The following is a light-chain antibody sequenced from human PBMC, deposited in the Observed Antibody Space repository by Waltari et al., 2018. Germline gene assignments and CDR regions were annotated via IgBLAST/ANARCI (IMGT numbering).Light chain of an antibody. CDR3: QQRSSWPRT. J-gene: IGKJ1*01. Sequence: EIVLTQSPATLSLSPGERATLACRASQSVSYSLAWYQQTPGQTPRLLSYSASTRATGIPARFSGSGSGSDFSLTISSLEPEDFAVYYCQQRSSWPRTFGQGTKVEIK. CDR2: SAS. V-gene: IGKV3-11*01. CDR1: QSVSYS.